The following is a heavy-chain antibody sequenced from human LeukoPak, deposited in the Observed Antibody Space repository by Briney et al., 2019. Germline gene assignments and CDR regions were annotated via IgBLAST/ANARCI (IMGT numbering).Heavy chain of an antibody. CDR3: ARAAPYGDLDY. CDR1: GFTFSSYD. CDR2: IGTAGDT. D-gene: IGHD4-17*01. V-gene: IGHV3-13*01. Sequence: GSLRLSCAASGFTFSSYDMHWVRPATGKGLEWVSAIGTAGDTYYPGSVKGRFTISRENAKNSLYLQMNSLRAGDTAVYYCARAAPYGDLDYWGQGTLVTVSS. J-gene: IGHJ4*02.